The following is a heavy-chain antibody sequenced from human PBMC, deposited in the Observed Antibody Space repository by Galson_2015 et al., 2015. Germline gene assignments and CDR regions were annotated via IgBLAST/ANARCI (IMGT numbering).Heavy chain of an antibody. Sequence: SLRLSCAASGFTFRTYGMSWVRQAPGRGLEWVSGIDSAGNTYYAEFVKGRFTISRDISEKTLSLQMNSLRAEDTAVYYCVTRPSESNSGYFNWGQGTLAIVSS. J-gene: IGHJ4*02. CDR1: GFTFRTYG. D-gene: IGHD5-12*01. CDR2: IDSAGNT. V-gene: IGHV3-23*01. CDR3: VTRPSESNSGYFN.